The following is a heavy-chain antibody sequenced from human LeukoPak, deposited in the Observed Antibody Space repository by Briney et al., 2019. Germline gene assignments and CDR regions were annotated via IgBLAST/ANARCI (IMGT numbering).Heavy chain of an antibody. V-gene: IGHV4-39*07. CDR2: INDGGST. CDR3: VRDDFGDYTRRFDP. J-gene: IGHJ5*02. Sequence: SETLSLTCTVSGGSISSNNYYWGWIRQPPGRGLEWIASINDGGSTYCNPSLKSRVTMSVDTSKNQFSLRLSSVTAADTAMYYCVRDDFGDYTRRFDPWGQGTLVTVSP. D-gene: IGHD4-17*01. CDR1: GGSISSNNYY.